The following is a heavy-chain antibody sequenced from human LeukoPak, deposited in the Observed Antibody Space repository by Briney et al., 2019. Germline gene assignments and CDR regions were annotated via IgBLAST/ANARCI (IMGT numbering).Heavy chain of an antibody. D-gene: IGHD3-10*01. Sequence: GASVKVSCKASGYTFTSYVMNWVRQAPGQGLEWMGWINTNTGNPTYAQGFTGRFVFSLDTSVSTAYLQISSLKAEDTAVYYCARDRVLLWFGESYYFDYWGQGTLVTVSS. CDR3: ARDRVLLWFGESYYFDY. CDR1: GYTFTSYV. V-gene: IGHV7-4-1*02. CDR2: INTNTGNP. J-gene: IGHJ4*02.